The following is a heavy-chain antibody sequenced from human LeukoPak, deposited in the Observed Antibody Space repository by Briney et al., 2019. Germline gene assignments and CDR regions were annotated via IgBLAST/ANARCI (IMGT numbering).Heavy chain of an antibody. J-gene: IGHJ4*02. CDR2: ISGSGGST. CDR3: AKGTAHFDY. V-gene: IGHV3-23*01. Sequence: LSLTCTVSGGSISSGDYYWSWIRQAPGKGLEWVSAISGSGGSTYYADSVKGRFTISRDNSKNTLYLQMNSLRAEDTAVYYCAKGTAHFDYWGQGTLVTVSS. D-gene: IGHD1-1*01. CDR1: GGSISSGDYY.